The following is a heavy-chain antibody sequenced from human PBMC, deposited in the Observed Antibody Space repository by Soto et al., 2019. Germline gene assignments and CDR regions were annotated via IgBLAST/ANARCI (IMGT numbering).Heavy chain of an antibody. CDR1: GAPISSPDYY. D-gene: IGHD2-15*01. Sequence: SETLSLTCTVSGAPISSPDYYWGCIRQPPGKGLEWIGTIYYGGSTYYNPSLKSRVTVSVDTSKNQFSLKLNSVTAADTAVYYCVRLDCSATSCWFDPWGQGTLVTVS. CDR2: IYYGGST. J-gene: IGHJ5*02. V-gene: IGHV4-39*01. CDR3: VRLDCSATSCWFDP.